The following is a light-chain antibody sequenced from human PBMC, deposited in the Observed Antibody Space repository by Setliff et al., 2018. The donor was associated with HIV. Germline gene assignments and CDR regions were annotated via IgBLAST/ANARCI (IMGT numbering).Light chain of an antibody. Sequence: QSVLTQSPSVSGAPGQRVTISCTGSSSNIGAGYDVHWYQQLPGTAPKLLIYGNNNRPSGVPDRFSGSKSGNTASLTISGLQAEDEADYSCCSYAGSSTYVFGIGTKVTVL. J-gene: IGLJ1*01. CDR1: SSNIGAGYD. V-gene: IGLV1-40*01. CDR3: CSYAGSSTYV. CDR2: GNN.